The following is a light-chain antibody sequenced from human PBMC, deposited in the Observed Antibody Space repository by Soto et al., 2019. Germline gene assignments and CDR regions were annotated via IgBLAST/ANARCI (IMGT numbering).Light chain of an antibody. J-gene: IGLJ1*01. V-gene: IGLV2-14*01. CDR1: SNDIGAYKY. Sequence: QSVLTQPASVSGSPGQSITISCTGSSNDIGAYKYVSWYQQYPGKDPKLIIFEVSNRPSGVSNRFSGSKSGNTASLTIAGLQAEDEADYHCSSYTTGSTLYVFGGGTKVTVL. CDR2: EVS. CDR3: SSYTTGSTLYV.